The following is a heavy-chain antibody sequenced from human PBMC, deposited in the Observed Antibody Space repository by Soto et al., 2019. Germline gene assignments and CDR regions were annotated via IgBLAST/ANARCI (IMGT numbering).Heavy chain of an antibody. V-gene: IGHV3-23*01. D-gene: IGHD3-10*01. Sequence: EVQLLQSGGGLVQPGMSLRISCVASGFSFSSYAMSWVRQAPGKGLEWVSSTSGSRGSAYYADSVKGRFTIARDNSKNTLHLEVSSLRAEDTAVYYCAKGGGLRNQLLYGYYFHGMDVWGQGTTVTVSS. CDR2: TSGSRGSA. J-gene: IGHJ6*02. CDR1: GFSFSSYA. CDR3: AKGGGLRNQLLYGYYFHGMDV.